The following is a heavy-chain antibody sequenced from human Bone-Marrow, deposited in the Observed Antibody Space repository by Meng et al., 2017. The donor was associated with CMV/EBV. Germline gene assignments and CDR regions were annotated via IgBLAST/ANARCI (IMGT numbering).Heavy chain of an antibody. J-gene: IGHJ6*02. CDR1: GFIFSTYG. CDR3: ARDSNHGSGSYYSPYYYYGMDF. V-gene: IGHV3-21*01. D-gene: IGHD3-10*01. CDR2: ISSSSSYI. Sequence: GESLKISCAASGFIFSTYGMHWVRQAPGKGLEWVSSISSSSSYIYYADSVKGRFTISRDNAKNSLYLQMNSLRAEDTAVYYCARDSNHGSGSYYSPYYYYGMDFWGQGTTVTVSS.